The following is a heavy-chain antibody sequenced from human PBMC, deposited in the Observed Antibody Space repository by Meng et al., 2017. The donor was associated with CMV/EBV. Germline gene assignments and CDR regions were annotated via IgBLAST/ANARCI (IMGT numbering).Heavy chain of an antibody. D-gene: IGHD3-10*01. CDR3: ASGGY. CDR1: GLTFIRHR. V-gene: IGHV3-21*01. Sequence: VEQVGVVLALASTGGCLRLSCGGSGLTFIRHRISWVRQALGKGLEWVSSNSNRTSYIYVTDSVEGRITISRDNLKNLLYLQMNSLRAADMAVYYCASGGYWGQGTLVTVSS. J-gene: IGHJ4*02. CDR2: NSNRTSYI.